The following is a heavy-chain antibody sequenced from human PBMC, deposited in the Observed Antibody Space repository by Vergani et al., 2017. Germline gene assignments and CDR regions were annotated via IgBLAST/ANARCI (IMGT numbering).Heavy chain of an antibody. J-gene: IGHJ6*02. D-gene: IGHD3-10*01. Sequence: QVQLQESGPGLVKPSQTLSLTCTVSGGSISSGSYYWGWIRQPAGKGLEWIGRIYTSGSTNYNPSLKSRVTISVDTSKNQFSLKLSSVTAADTAVYYCAREMGMVRGVIRDYYYYGMDVWGQGP. CDR1: GGSISSGSYY. CDR3: AREMGMVRGVIRDYYYYGMDV. CDR2: IYTSGST. V-gene: IGHV4-61*02.